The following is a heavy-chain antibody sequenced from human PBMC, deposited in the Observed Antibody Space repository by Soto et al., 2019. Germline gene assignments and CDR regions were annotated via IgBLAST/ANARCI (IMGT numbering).Heavy chain of an antibody. CDR2: ISAYNGNT. V-gene: IGHV1-18*01. J-gene: IGHJ3*02. CDR1: GYTFTSYG. Sequence: ASVKVSCKASGYTFTSYGISWVRQAPGQGLEWMGWISAYNGNTNYAQKLQGRVTMTTDTSTSTAYMELRSLRSDDTAVYYCARDDSSGWYGAFEIWGQGTMVTVSS. CDR3: ARDDSSGWYGAFEI. D-gene: IGHD6-19*01.